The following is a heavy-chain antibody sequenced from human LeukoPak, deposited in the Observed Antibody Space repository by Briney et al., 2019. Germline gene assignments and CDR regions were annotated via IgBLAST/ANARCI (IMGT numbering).Heavy chain of an antibody. CDR2: IYYSGST. V-gene: IGHV4-59*01. Sequence: SETLSLTCTVSGGSISSYYWSWIRQPPGKGLEWIGYIYYSGSTNYNPSLKSRVTISVDTSKNQFPLKLSSVTAADTAVYYCARGDLWFGELSRFDPWGQGTLVTVSS. CDR3: ARGDLWFGELSRFDP. D-gene: IGHD3-10*01. CDR1: GGSISSYY. J-gene: IGHJ5*02.